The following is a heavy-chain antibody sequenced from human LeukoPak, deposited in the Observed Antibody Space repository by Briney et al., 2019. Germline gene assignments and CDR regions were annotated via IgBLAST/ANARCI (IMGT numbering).Heavy chain of an antibody. V-gene: IGHV3-20*04. J-gene: IGHJ4*02. CDR1: GFTFDDYG. Sequence: RPGGSLRLSCAASGFTFDDYGMSWVRQAPGKGLEWVSGINWNGGSTGYADSVKGRFTISRDNAKNSLYLQMNSLRAEDTALYYCASTSSWYSRSDYWGQGTLVTVSS. D-gene: IGHD6-13*01. CDR2: INWNGGST. CDR3: ASTSSWYSRSDY.